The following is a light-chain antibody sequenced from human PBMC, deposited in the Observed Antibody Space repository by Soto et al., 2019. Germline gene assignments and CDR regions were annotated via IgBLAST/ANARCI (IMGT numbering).Light chain of an antibody. CDR2: EVN. J-gene: IGLJ1*01. CDR1: STDVAIYNF. CDR3: SSYAAGTDPFV. V-gene: IGLV2-8*01. Sequence: QSALTQPPSASGSPGHSVTISCTGTSTDVAIYNFVSWYQQYPGKAPKLIIYEVNKRPSGVPDRFSGSKSRNTASLTVSGLQAEDEADYYCSSYAAGTDPFVFGTGTKLTVL.